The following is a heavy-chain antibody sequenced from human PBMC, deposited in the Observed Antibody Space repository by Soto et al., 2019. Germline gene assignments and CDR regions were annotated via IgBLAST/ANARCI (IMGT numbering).Heavy chain of an antibody. D-gene: IGHD3-3*01. J-gene: IGHJ4*02. CDR3: ATEVWVYYDFWSGYSDY. CDR2: IKEDGSDM. Sequence: EVQLVESGGGLVQPGGSLRLSCAASGFTFSSYWMSWVRQAPGKGREWVVNIKEDGSDMYYVDSVKGRFTISKDNAKNSQYLQMNSLRADDTAVYYCATEVWVYYDFWSGYSDYWGQGTLVTVSS. CDR1: GFTFSSYW. V-gene: IGHV3-7*01.